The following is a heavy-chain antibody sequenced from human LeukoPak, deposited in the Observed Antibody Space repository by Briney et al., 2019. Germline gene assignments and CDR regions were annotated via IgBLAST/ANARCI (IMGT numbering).Heavy chain of an antibody. J-gene: IGHJ4*02. CDR3: ARGFCTAGDCYENDY. V-gene: IGHV1-2*02. Sequence: ASVKVSCKASGYTFTGYYIHWVRQAPGQGLEWMGWMNPKNGGTVYAQNFRGSVTMTGDPSVSTAYMELIRLRSDDTAMYYCARGFCTAGDCYENDYWSQGTLVTVSS. CDR1: GYTFTGYY. CDR2: MNPKNGGT. D-gene: IGHD2-21*02.